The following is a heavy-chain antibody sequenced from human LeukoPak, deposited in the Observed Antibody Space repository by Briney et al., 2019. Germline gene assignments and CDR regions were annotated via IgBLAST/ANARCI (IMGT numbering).Heavy chain of an antibody. CDR3: ARQRSSSWYDNDY. J-gene: IGHJ4*02. V-gene: IGHV5-51*01. CDR2: IYPGDSDT. D-gene: IGHD6-13*01. CDR1: GYSFTSYW. Sequence: GESLKISCQGSGYSFTSYWIGWVRPMPGKGLGWMGIIYPGDSDTRYSPSFQGQVTISADKSISTAYLQWSSLKASDTAMYYCARQRSSSWYDNDYWGQGTLVTVSS.